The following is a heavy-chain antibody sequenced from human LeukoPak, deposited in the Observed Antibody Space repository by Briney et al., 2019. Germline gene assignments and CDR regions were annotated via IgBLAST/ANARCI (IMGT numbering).Heavy chain of an antibody. D-gene: IGHD2-8*02. CDR2: IYYSGTT. CDR3: ARSTGGYSKHYYFYMDV. J-gene: IGHJ6*03. V-gene: IGHV4-59*01. Sequence: SETLSLTCSVSGASISSYFWSWIRQPPGKGLEWIGYIYYSGTTNYNPSLKSRIAISLDTSKKQFSLRMRSVTAADTAVYYCARSTGGYSKHYYFYMDVWGKGTTVTVSS. CDR1: GASISSYF.